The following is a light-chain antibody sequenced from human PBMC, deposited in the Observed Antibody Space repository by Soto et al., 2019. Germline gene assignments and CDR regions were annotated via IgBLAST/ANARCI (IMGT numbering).Light chain of an antibody. CDR1: QSFSNN. J-gene: IGKJ1*01. Sequence: DIQMTDSPSSLSASLGDRVTISGRASQSFSNNLNWYQQKAGKAPKLLIYGASSLQSGVPSRFSGSRSGTDFTLTISSLVPEDFATYYCQQTYSTPWTLGQGTKVDIK. V-gene: IGKV1-39*01. CDR3: QQTYSTPWT. CDR2: GAS.